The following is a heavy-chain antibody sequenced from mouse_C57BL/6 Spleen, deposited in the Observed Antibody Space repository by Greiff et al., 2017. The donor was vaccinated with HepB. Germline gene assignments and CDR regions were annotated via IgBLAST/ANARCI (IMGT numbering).Heavy chain of an antibody. CDR3: AKGGISYYAMDY. J-gene: IGHJ4*01. CDR2: INPSTGGT. CDR1: GYSFTGYY. V-gene: IGHV1-42*01. Sequence: VQLKQSGPELVKPGASVKISCKASGYSFTGYYMNWVKQSPEKSLEWIGEINPSTGGTTYNQKFKAKATLTVDKSSSTAYMQLKSLTSEDSAVYYCAKGGISYYAMDYWGQGTSVTVSS.